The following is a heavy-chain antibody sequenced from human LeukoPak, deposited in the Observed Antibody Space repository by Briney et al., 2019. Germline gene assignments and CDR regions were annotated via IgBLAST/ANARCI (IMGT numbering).Heavy chain of an antibody. Sequence: ASVKVSCKASGYTFTGYYMHWVRQAPGQGLEWMGWINPNSGGTNYAQKFQGRVTMTRDTSISTAYMELSRLRSDDTAVYYCARDEPGYDILTGPRGFDYWGQGTLVTVSS. CDR3: ARDEPGYDILTGPRGFDY. CDR1: GYTFTGYY. CDR2: INPNSGGT. D-gene: IGHD3-9*01. J-gene: IGHJ4*02. V-gene: IGHV1-2*02.